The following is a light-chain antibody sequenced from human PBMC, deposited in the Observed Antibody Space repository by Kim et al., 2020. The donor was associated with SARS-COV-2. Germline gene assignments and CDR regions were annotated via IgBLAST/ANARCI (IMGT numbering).Light chain of an antibody. CDR1: QSLNNW. CDR2: KAS. V-gene: IGKV1-5*03. CDR3: QQYAGFPWT. Sequence: ASVANRVIIASRTRQSLNNWLAWFQQKPGKPPTLLSYKASNLGSGVQSRFSGSASETEFTLTISSLQPDDSASYYCQQYAGFPWTFGQGTKVDIK. J-gene: IGKJ1*01.